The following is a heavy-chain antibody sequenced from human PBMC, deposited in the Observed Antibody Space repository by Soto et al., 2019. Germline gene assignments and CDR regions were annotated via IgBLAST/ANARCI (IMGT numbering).Heavy chain of an antibody. D-gene: IGHD3-9*01. J-gene: IGHJ5*02. CDR3: ASDPRYFDPNWFDP. Sequence: SETLSLTCAVYGGSFSGYYWSWIRQPPGKGLEWIGEINHSGSTNYNPSLKSRVTISVDTSKNQFSLKLSSVTAADTAVYYCASDPRYFDPNWFDPWGQGTLVTVSS. CDR2: INHSGST. V-gene: IGHV4-34*01. CDR1: GGSFSGYY.